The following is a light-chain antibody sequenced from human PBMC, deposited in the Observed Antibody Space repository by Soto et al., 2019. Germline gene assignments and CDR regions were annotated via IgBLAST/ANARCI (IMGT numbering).Light chain of an antibody. CDR2: DAS. CDR1: RSVNSY. J-gene: IGKJ4*01. Sequence: EIVLTQSPATLSLSPGERATLSCRASRSVNSYLAWYQQKPGQAPRLLISDASNRATGIPARFSGSGSGTDFTLTISSLEPEDFATYYCQQLESYPSTFGGGTKVAIK. CDR3: QQLESYPST. V-gene: IGKV3-11*01.